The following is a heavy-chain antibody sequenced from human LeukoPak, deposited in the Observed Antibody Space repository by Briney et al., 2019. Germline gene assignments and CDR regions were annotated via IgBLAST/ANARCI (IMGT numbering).Heavy chain of an antibody. CDR3: ARDKKENWFDP. CDR2: INHSGST. CDR1: GGSFSGYY. J-gene: IGHJ5*02. V-gene: IGHV4-34*09. Sequence: SETLSLTCAVYGGSFSGYYWSWIRQPPGKGLEWIGEINHSGSTNYNPSLKSRVTISVDTSKNQFSLKLSSVTAADTAVYYCARDKKENWFDPWGQGTLVTVSS.